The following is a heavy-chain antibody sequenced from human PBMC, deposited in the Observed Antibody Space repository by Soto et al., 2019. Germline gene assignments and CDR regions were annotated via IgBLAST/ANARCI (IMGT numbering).Heavy chain of an antibody. CDR2: IKQDGSEK. CDR3: AREGTTGYYYYMDV. Sequence: QPGGSLRLSCAASGFTFSSYWMSWVRQAPGKGLEWVANIKQDGSEKYYVDSVKGRFTISRDNAKNSLYLQMNSLRAEDTAVYYCAREGTTGYYYYMDVWGKGTTVTVSS. D-gene: IGHD4-17*01. V-gene: IGHV3-7*01. CDR1: GFTFSSYW. J-gene: IGHJ6*03.